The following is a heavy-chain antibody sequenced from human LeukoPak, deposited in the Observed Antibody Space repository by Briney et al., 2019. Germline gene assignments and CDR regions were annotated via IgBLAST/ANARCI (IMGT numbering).Heavy chain of an antibody. J-gene: IGHJ4*02. CDR2: ITASSSYI. CDR3: ARGYESSWYVPNCDY. D-gene: IGHD6-13*01. CDR1: GFTFSTYN. Sequence: GGSLRLSCAASGFTFSTYNMNWVRQAPGKGLEWVSSITASSSYIYYADSVKGRFTISRDNAKNSLYLQMNSLRAEDTAVYYCARGYESSWYVPNCDYWGQGTLVTVSS. V-gene: IGHV3-21*01.